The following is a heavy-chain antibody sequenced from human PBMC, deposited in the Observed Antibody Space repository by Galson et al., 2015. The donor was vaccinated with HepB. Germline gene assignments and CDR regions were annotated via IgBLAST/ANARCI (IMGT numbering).Heavy chain of an antibody. J-gene: IGHJ3*02. Sequence: SLRLSCAASGFTFSSYSMNWVRQAPGKGLEWVSSISSSSSYIYYADSVKGRFTISRDNAKNSLYLQMNSLRAEDTAVYYCASSGDLHNDYGDYAGAFDIWGQGTMVTVSS. CDR3: ASSGDLHNDYGDYAGAFDI. D-gene: IGHD4-17*01. V-gene: IGHV3-21*01. CDR1: GFTFSSYS. CDR2: ISSSSSYI.